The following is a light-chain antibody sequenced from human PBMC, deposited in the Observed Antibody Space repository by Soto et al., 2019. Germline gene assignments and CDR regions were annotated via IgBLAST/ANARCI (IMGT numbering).Light chain of an antibody. J-gene: IGLJ1*01. CDR3: QSYDTSLRDYV. Sequence: QSVLTQPPSVSGAPGQRVTISCTGSSSNIGAYYDVHWYQQVPGTAPKLLIFSNTNRPSGVPDRFSGSKSGTSASLAITGLQAEDEADYYCQSYDTSLRDYVFGTGTKVNDL. V-gene: IGLV1-40*01. CDR2: SNT. CDR1: SSNIGAYYD.